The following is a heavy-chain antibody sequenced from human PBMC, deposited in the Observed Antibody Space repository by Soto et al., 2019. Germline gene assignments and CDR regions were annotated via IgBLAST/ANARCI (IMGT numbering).Heavy chain of an antibody. CDR1: GFTFSSYA. J-gene: IGHJ6*02. CDR3: AKDLGWIQLWLQDYYYYGMDV. CDR2: ISGSGGST. D-gene: IGHD5-18*01. Sequence: GGSLRLSCAASGFTFSSYAMSWVRQAPGKGLEWVSAISGSGGSTYYADSVKGRFTISRDNSKNTLYLQMNSLRAEDTAVYYCAKDLGWIQLWLQDYYYYGMDVWGQGTTVTVSS. V-gene: IGHV3-23*01.